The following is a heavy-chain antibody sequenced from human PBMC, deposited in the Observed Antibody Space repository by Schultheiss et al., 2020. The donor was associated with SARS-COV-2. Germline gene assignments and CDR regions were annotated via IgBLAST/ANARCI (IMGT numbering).Heavy chain of an antibody. CDR1: GFTFSSYG. V-gene: IGHV3-33*08. D-gene: IGHD5-12*01. CDR3: ARGRSGYYDPFYYGMDV. CDR2: IWYDGSNK. J-gene: IGHJ6*02. Sequence: GGSLRLSCAASGFTFSSYGMHWVRQAPGKGLEWVAVIWYDGSNKYYTDSVKGRFTISRDNSKNTLSLQMNSLRVDDTAVYYCARGRSGYYDPFYYGMDVWGQGTAVTVSS.